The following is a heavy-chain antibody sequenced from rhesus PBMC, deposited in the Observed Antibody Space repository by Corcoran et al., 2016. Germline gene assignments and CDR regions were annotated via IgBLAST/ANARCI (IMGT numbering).Heavy chain of an antibody. Sequence: EVQLVESGGGLVQPGGSLRLSCAASGFTFSCYGMSGVRQAPGKGLAWVYSISSAGSYIDYADSGKGRFTISRDNAKNSRSLQMNSLRAEDTAVFYCTRQDTDCFDYWGQGVLVTVSS. CDR2: ISSAGSYI. V-gene: IGHV3S16*01. J-gene: IGHJ4*01. CDR1: GFTFSCYG. D-gene: IGHD5-24*01. CDR3: TRQDTDCFDY.